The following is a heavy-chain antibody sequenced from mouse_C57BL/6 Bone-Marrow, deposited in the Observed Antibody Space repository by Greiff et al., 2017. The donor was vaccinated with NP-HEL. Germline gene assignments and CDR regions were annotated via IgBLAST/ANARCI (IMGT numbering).Heavy chain of an antibody. V-gene: IGHV14-4*01. CDR1: GFNIKDDY. Sequence: VQLKQSGAELVRPGASVKLSCTASGFNIKDDYMNWVKQRPEQGLEWIGWIDLETGDSAYASTFQGKGTITEDTTSNTSYLQLSSLTSEDTAVYYCTPPYYGSSPFAYWGQGTLVTVSA. J-gene: IGHJ3*01. D-gene: IGHD1-1*01. CDR2: IDLETGDS. CDR3: TPPYYGSSPFAY.